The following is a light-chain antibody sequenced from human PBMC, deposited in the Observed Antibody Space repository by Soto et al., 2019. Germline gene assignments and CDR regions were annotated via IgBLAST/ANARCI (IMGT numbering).Light chain of an antibody. CDR2: DAS. Sequence: EIGFSQSPGTVSVSPGERATLSCRASQNIDNKLVWYQQKPGQVPRLLIYDASTRATGIPARFSGSGSGTEFTLTISSLQSEDFAFYYCQQFHYWWTFGQGTKVDIK. CDR3: QQFHYWWT. J-gene: IGKJ1*01. CDR1: QNIDNK. V-gene: IGKV3-15*01.